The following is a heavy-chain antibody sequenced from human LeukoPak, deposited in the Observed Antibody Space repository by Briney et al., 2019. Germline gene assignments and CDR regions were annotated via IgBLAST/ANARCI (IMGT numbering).Heavy chain of an antibody. CDR2: IDPSDSYT. CDR1: GYSSTSYW. J-gene: IGHJ5*02. Sequence: GESLRISCKGSGYSSTSYWISWVRQMPGKGLEWMGRIDPSDSYTNYSPSFQGHVTISADKSISTAYLQWSSLKASNTAMYYCARLGGSSGYRYNWFDPWGQGTLVTVSS. CDR3: ARLGGSSGYRYNWFDP. D-gene: IGHD3-22*01. V-gene: IGHV5-10-1*01.